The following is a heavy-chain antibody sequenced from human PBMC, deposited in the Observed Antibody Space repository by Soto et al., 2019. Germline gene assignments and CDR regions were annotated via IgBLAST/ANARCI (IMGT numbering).Heavy chain of an antibody. Sequence: SVKVSCKASGGTFSSYTISWVRQAPGQGLEWMGRIIPILGIANYAQKFQGRVTITADKSTSTAYLELSSLRSEDTAVYYFAREVPLYGDYVDYYYYYMDVWGKGTTVTVSS. CDR3: AREVPLYGDYVDYYYYYMDV. CDR1: GGTFSSYT. V-gene: IGHV1-69*04. CDR2: IIPILGIA. J-gene: IGHJ6*03. D-gene: IGHD4-17*01.